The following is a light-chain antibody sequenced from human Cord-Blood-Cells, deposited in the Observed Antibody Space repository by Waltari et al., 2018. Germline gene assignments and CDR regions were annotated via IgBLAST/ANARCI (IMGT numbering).Light chain of an antibody. CDR2: DAS. CDR1: QSVSSY. CDR3: QQRSNWPPIT. Sequence: VLTQSPATLSLSPGERATLSCRASQSVSSYLAWYQQKPGQAPRLLIYDASNRATGIPARFSGSGSGTDFTLTISSLEPEDFAVYYCQQRSNWPPITFGQGTRLEIK. V-gene: IGKV3-11*01. J-gene: IGKJ5*01.